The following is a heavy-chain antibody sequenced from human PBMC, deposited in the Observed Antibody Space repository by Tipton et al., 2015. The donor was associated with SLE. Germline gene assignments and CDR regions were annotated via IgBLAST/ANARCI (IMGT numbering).Heavy chain of an antibody. V-gene: IGHV4-59*01. CDR1: GGSISTSY. D-gene: IGHD1-26*01. J-gene: IGHJ4*02. Sequence: TLSLTCTVSGGSISTSYWSWIRQPPGKGLEWIGNIYYSENTKYNPSLNGRLAISVDPSKNQISLRLTSVTAADSAVYYCSRSAGGSHYPFSFDLWGQGTQVTVSS. CDR2: IYYSENT. CDR3: SRSAGGSHYPFSFDL.